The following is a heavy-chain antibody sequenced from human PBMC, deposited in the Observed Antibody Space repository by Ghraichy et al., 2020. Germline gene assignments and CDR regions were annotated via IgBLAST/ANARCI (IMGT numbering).Heavy chain of an antibody. CDR3: ARRPGAYDGAFDI. V-gene: IGHV4-59*08. J-gene: IGHJ3*02. CDR1: GGSISSYY. CDR2: IYYSGST. Sequence: SETLSLTCTVSGGSISSYYWSWIRQPPGKGLEWIGYIYYSGSTNYNPSLKSRVTISVDTSKNQFSLKLSSVTAADTAVYYCARRPGAYDGAFDIGGQGTMVTVSS. D-gene: IGHD5-12*01.